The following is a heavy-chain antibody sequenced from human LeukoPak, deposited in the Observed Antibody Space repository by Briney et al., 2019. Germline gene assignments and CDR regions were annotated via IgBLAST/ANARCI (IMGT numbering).Heavy chain of an antibody. CDR2: IWYDGSNK. CDR1: GFTCSRYG. V-gene: IGHV3-33*01. Sequence: TGGSLRLSCAASGFTCSRYGMHWVRQAPGKGLEWVAVIWYDGSNKYYAESVKGRFTISRDNSKNTLHLQMNSLRAEDTAVYYCARDPPMYYYDEPGSRDACDIWGQGTMVTVSS. CDR3: ARDPPMYYYDEPGSRDACDI. D-gene: IGHD3-22*01. J-gene: IGHJ3*02.